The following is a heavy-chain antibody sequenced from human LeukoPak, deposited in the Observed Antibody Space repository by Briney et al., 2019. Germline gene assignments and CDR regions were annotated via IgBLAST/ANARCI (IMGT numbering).Heavy chain of an antibody. CDR2: IKEDGSEK. CDR3: ARSRSGYYEDY. CDR1: GFTFSSYG. D-gene: IGHD3-22*01. V-gene: IGHV3-7*01. Sequence: GGSLRLSCAASGFTFSSYGMHWVRQAPGKGLEWVANIKEDGSEKYYVDSVKGRFTISRDNAKNSLSLQVNSLSAEDTAVYYCARSRSGYYEDYWGQGTLVTVSS. J-gene: IGHJ4*02.